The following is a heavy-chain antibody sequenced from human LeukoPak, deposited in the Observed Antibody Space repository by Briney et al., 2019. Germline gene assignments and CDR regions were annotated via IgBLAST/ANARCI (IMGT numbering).Heavy chain of an antibody. D-gene: IGHD2-2*01. CDR1: GYAFTNYA. V-gene: IGHV1-18*01. J-gene: IGHJ6*02. CDR3: ARVVVVPAATTSYYYGMDV. CDR2: ISAYNGNT. Sequence: GASVKVSCKASGYAFTNYAIQWVRQAPGQRLEWMGWISAYNGNTIYAQELQGRVTMTTDTSTSTAYMELRSLRSDDTAVYYCARVVVVPAATTSYYYGMDVWGQGTTVTISS.